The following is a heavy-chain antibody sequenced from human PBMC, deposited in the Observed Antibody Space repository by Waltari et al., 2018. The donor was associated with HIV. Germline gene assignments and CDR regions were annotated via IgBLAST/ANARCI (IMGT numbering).Heavy chain of an antibody. CDR2: IYSGGST. J-gene: IGHJ4*02. D-gene: IGHD6-13*01. CDR1: GFPVSNNY. V-gene: IGHV3-53*02. Sequence: EVQLVETGGGLIQPGGSLRLSCAVSGFPVSNNYMSWVRQAPGKGLEWVSVIYSGGSTYYADSVKGRFTISRDNSKNTLYLQMNSLRAEDTAVYYCARDWSSSYDYWGQGTLVTVSS. CDR3: ARDWSSSYDY.